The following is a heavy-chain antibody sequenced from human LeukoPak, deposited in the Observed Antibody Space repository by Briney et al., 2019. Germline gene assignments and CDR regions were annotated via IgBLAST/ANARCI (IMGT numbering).Heavy chain of an antibody. V-gene: IGHV3-30*02. D-gene: IGHD6-13*01. CDR3: VKGGSSSHNWFAP. CDR2: IRNDGSKD. CDR1: GFTFRDFG. Sequence: PGGSLRLSCAASGFTFRDFGMHWVRQPPGRGLEWVAFIRNDGSKDYYPDSVKGRFTISRDNSRTTLYLQMHSLRIEDTAVYYCVKGGSSSHNWFAPWGQGILVTVSS. J-gene: IGHJ5*02.